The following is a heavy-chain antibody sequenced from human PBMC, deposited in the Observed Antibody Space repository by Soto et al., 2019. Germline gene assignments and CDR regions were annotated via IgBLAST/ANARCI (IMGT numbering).Heavy chain of an antibody. J-gene: IGHJ5*02. CDR1: GASISGFY. CDR3: VRDGTKTLRDWFDP. CDR2: IYATGTT. Sequence: SETLSLTCTVSGASISGFYWSWIRKSAGKGLEWIGRIYATGTTDYNPSLKSRVMMSVHTSKKQFSLKLRSVTAADTAVYYCVRDGTKTLRDWFDPWGQGISVTVSS. D-gene: IGHD1-1*01. V-gene: IGHV4-4*07.